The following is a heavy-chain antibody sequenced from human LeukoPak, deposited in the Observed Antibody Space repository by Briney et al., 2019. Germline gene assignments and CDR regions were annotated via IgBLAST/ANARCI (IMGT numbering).Heavy chain of an antibody. J-gene: IGHJ4*02. CDR1: CGSISSVGYS. CDR3: AQSGGVGATYGHFDY. Sequence: SQTLSLTCTVSCGSISSVGYSWTWIRQPAGKGLEYIGNIYHSGTTYYNLPLKRRVPLSVEKSKNQFSLKLSSVTAADRAVYYCAQSGGVGATYGHFDYWGQGTLVSVSS. V-gene: IGHV4-30-2*01. D-gene: IGHD1-26*01. CDR2: IYHSGTT.